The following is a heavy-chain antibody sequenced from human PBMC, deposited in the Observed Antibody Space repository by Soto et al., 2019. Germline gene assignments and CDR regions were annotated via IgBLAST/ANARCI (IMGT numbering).Heavy chain of an antibody. CDR3: ARDRRFGNGYSLGFDY. CDR1: GFTFSTYN. V-gene: IGHV3-21*01. J-gene: IGHJ4*02. Sequence: GGSLRLSCAASGFTFSTYNMNWVRQAPGEGLEWVSSISSSSTYIYYADSVKGRLTISRDNAKNSLYLQMNRLRAEDTAVYYCARDRRFGNGYSLGFDYWGQGTLVTVSS. CDR2: ISSSSTYI. D-gene: IGHD5-18*01.